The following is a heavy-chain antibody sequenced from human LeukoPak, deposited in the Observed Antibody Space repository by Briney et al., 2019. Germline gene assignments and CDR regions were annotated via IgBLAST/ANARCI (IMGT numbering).Heavy chain of an antibody. V-gene: IGHV3-7*01. CDR1: GFTFSTYW. Sequence: GGSLRLSCAASGFTFSTYWMSWVRQAPGKGLEWVANIKQDGSEKNYVDSVKGRFTISRDNSKNTLYLQMNSLRAEDTAVYYCAKGGCTSCYPRDYFDYWGQGTLVTVSS. D-gene: IGHD2-2*01. J-gene: IGHJ4*02. CDR2: IKQDGSEK. CDR3: AKGGCTSCYPRDYFDY.